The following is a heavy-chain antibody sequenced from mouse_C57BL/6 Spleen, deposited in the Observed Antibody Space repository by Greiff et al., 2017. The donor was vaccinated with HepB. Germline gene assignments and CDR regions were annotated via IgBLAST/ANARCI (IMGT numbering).Heavy chain of an antibody. CDR2: INPNSCTT. J-gene: IGHJ3*01. D-gene: IGHD2-4*01. CDR1: GYSFTDYN. Sequence: EVKLQESGPELVKPGASVKISCKASGYSFTDYNMNWVKQSNGKSLEWIGAINPNSCTTSYNQTFKGKATVTVDQSSSTAYMRLNSLTSEDSAVYYCARGGLRDAWFAYWGQGTLVTVSA. V-gene: IGHV1-39*01. CDR3: ARGGLRDAWFAY.